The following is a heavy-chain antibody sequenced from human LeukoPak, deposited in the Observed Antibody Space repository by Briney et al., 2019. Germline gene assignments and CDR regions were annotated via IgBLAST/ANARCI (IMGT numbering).Heavy chain of an antibody. V-gene: IGHV3-53*01. CDR3: ASYGGNSDFDY. Sequence: GGSLRLSCAASGLTVRNNYMSWVRQAPGKGLEWVSVIYSDGTTHLADSVKGRFTISRHNSKNRLYLQMNSLRADDTAVYYCASYGGNSDFDYWGQGTLVTVSS. D-gene: IGHD4-23*01. CDR1: GLTVRNNY. J-gene: IGHJ4*02. CDR2: IYSDGTT.